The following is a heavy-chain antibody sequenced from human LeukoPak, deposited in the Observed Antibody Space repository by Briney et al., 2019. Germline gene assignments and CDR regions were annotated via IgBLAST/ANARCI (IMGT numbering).Heavy chain of an antibody. D-gene: IGHD1/OR15-1a*01. Sequence: SETLPLTCTVSGGSISSYYWSWIRQPPGKGLEWIGYIYYSGSTNYNPSLKSRVTISVDTSKNQLSLKLSSVTAADTAVYYCASATFEQGYFDYWGQGTLVTVSS. J-gene: IGHJ4*02. CDR2: IYYSGST. CDR3: ASATFEQGYFDY. CDR1: GGSISSYY. V-gene: IGHV4-59*01.